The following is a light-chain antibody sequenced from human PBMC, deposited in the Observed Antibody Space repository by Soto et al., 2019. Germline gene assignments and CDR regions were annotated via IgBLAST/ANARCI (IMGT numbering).Light chain of an antibody. CDR3: QQYNSPMYT. Sequence: DIQMTQSPSTLSASVGDRVTITCRASQSISSWLAWYQQKPGKAPKLLIYDASSLESGVPSRFSGSGSGTEFTLTISSLQPDYFATYYCQQYNSPMYTFGQGTKLEIK. CDR2: DAS. V-gene: IGKV1-5*01. CDR1: QSISSW. J-gene: IGKJ2*01.